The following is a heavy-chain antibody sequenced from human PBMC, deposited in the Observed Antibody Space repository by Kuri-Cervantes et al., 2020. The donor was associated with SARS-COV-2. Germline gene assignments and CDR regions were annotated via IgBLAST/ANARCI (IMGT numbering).Heavy chain of an antibody. J-gene: IGHJ6*02. CDR3: ARHFNDCSNGVCRTYYYYSMDV. Sequence: AETLSLTCTVSGGSMRSFYWSWIRQPPGRGLEWIGYIYYSGDTDYNPSLKSRVTISIDTSKNQLSLKLSSVTAADRAVYYCARHFNDCSNGVCRTYYYYSMDVWGQGTTVTVSS. CDR1: GGSMRSFY. D-gene: IGHD2-8*01. CDR2: IYYSGDT. V-gene: IGHV4-59*01.